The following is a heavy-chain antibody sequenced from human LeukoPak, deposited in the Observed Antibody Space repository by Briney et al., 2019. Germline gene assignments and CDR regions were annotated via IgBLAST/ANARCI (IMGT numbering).Heavy chain of an antibody. CDR2: IYYSGST. CDR3: ARDLPYGSGRELNNWFDP. Sequence: PSETLSLTCTVSGGSISSSSYYWGWIRQPPGKGLEWIGSIYYSGSTYYNPSLKSRVTISVDTSKNQFSLKLNSVTVADTAVYYCARDLPYGSGRELNNWFDPWGQGTLVTVST. D-gene: IGHD3-10*01. CDR1: GGSISSSSYY. V-gene: IGHV4-39*07. J-gene: IGHJ5*02.